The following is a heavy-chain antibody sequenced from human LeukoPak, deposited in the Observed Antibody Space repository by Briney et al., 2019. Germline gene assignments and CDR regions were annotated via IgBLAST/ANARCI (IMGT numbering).Heavy chain of an antibody. D-gene: IGHD6-13*01. CDR2: MKPDGSEK. J-gene: IGHJ4*02. Sequence: GGSLRLSCAASGFTFSNSWVSWIRQAPGEGLEWVTNMKPDGSEKYYVDSVKGRFTISRDNAKNSLYLQMNSLRAEDTAVYYCARDSAGFDYWGQGALVTVSS. CDR3: ARDSAGFDY. CDR1: GFTFSNSW. V-gene: IGHV3-7*01.